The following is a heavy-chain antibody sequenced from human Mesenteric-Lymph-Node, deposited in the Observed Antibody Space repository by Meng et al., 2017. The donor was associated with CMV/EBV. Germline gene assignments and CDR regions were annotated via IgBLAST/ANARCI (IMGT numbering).Heavy chain of an antibody. Sequence: GASLKISCKGSGYSFSNYWIGWVRQTPGKGLEWMGVIYPDDSDARYSPSLQGQVTISADKSISTAYLQWSSLKASDTAMYYCARTMGAAATGAFDYWGPGTLVTVSS. CDR1: GYSFSNYW. V-gene: IGHV5-51*01. J-gene: IGHJ4*02. CDR3: ARTMGAAATGAFDY. D-gene: IGHD4/OR15-4a*01. CDR2: IYPDDSDA.